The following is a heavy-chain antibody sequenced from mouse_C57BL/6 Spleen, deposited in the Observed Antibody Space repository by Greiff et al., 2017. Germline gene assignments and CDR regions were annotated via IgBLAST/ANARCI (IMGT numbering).Heavy chain of an antibody. CDR1: GFTFSDYG. CDR3: ARRGGYYGSSYEYYFDY. D-gene: IGHD1-1*01. Sequence: EVNVVESGGGLVKPGGSLKLSCAASGFTFSDYGMHWVRQAPEKGLEWVAYISSGSSTIYYADTVKGRFTISRDNAKNTLFLQMTSLRSEDTAMYYCARRGGYYGSSYEYYFDYWGQGTTLTVSS. CDR2: ISSGSSTI. V-gene: IGHV5-17*01. J-gene: IGHJ2*01.